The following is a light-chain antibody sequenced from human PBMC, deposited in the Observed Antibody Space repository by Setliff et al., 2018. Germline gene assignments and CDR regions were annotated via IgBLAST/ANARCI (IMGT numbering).Light chain of an antibody. CDR1: NSDVGGYSD. V-gene: IGLV2-8*01. Sequence: QSVLAQPPSASGSPGQSVTISCTGTNSDVGGYSDVSWYQQRPGKAPKLLIYEVSKRPSGVPDRFSGSKSGNTASLTVSGLQAEDEADYYCSSYGGDNNFVFGTGTKVTVL. CDR3: SSYGGDNNFV. J-gene: IGLJ1*01. CDR2: EVS.